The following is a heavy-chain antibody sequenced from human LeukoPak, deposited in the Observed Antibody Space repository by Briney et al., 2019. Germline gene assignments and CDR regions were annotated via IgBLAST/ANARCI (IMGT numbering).Heavy chain of an antibody. V-gene: IGHV3-7*01. Sequence: GGSLRLSCAASGFSFDDYGMSWVRQAPGKGLEWVANIKQDGSEKYYVDSVKGRFTISRDNAKNSLYLQMNSLRAEDTAVYYCARAYTVVTPAYWGQGTLVTVSS. D-gene: IGHD4-23*01. CDR2: IKQDGSEK. CDR1: GFSFDDYG. CDR3: ARAYTVVTPAY. J-gene: IGHJ4*02.